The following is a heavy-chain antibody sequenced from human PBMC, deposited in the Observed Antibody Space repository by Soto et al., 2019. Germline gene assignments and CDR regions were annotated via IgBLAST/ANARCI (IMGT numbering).Heavy chain of an antibody. D-gene: IGHD2-2*01. V-gene: IGHV4-59*01. J-gene: IGHJ6*02. CDR2: IYYSGST. Sequence: QVQLQESGPGLVKPSETLSLTCTVSGGSISSYYWSWIRQPPGKGLEWSGYIYYSGSTNYNPSLKSRVTISVDTSKTQFSLKLSSVTAADTAVYYCARDVGYCISTSCSSDGMDVWGQGTTVTVSS. CDR1: GGSISSYY. CDR3: ARDVGYCISTSCSSDGMDV.